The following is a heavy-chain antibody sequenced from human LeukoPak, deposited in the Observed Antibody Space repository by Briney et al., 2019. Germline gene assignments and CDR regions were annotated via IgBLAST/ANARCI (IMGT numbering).Heavy chain of an antibody. CDR2: ISPYNGNT. J-gene: IGHJ6*01. CDR3: ARGSDLNYYYFYGMDV. CDR1: GYTFTSTG. V-gene: IGHV1-18*01. Sequence: ASVKVSCKASGYTFTSTGLSWVRQAPGQGLEWMGWISPYNGNTKYAQKFQGRVTMTTDTSTSTAYMELRSLRSDDTAVFFCARGSDLNYYYFYGMDVWGQGTTVTDSS.